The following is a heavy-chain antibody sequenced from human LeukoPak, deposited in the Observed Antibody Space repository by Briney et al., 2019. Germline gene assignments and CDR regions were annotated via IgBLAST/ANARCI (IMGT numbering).Heavy chain of an antibody. Sequence: GGSLRLSCAGSGFNFSNYGMYWVRQSPGNGLEWISFISRSTSYIYYADSVKGRFTASRDNAKNSLFLQMNTLRVEDTAVYYCARPVREHNYGSFDLWGQGTLVTVSS. CDR2: ISRSTSYI. CDR3: ARPVREHNYGSFDL. CDR1: GFNFSNYG. J-gene: IGHJ5*02. D-gene: IGHD3-10*01. V-gene: IGHV3-21*01.